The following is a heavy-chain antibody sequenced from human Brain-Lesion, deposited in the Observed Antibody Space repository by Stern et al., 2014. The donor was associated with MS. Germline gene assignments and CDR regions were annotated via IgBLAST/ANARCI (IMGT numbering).Heavy chain of an antibody. CDR3: ARVYNAIYGIVTQRGSGMDV. D-gene: IGHD2/OR15-2a*01. V-gene: IGHV3-7*01. CDR2: IKEDGTEN. Sequence: VQLEESGGGLVQPGGSLTISCTAAGFTFGNYWMSWVRQAPGTGLEWVANIKEDGTENNSVDSVQGRFIISSEHARKQFDLQLNSLRVEDTALYYCARVYNAIYGIVTQRGSGMDVWGQGTTVIVSS. CDR1: GFTFGNYW. J-gene: IGHJ6*02.